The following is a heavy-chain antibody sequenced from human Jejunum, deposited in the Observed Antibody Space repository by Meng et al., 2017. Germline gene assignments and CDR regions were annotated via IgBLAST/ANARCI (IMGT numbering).Heavy chain of an antibody. CDR3: AKDEANWLAFDI. D-gene: IGHD7-27*01. J-gene: IGHJ3*02. CDR1: GFTFDDYA. Sequence: GGSLRLSCAASGFTFDDYAMHWVRQAPGKGLEWVSGTSWNRGSIAYVDSVKGRFTISRDNAKNSLYLQMNSLRAEDTALYYCAKDEANWLAFDIWGQGTMVTVSS. CDR2: TSWNRGSI. V-gene: IGHV3-9*01.